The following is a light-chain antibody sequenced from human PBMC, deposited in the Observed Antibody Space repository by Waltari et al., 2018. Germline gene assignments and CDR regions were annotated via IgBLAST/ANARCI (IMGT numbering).Light chain of an antibody. J-gene: IGLJ3*02. CDR2: NFN. CDR1: RPNVRTKP. V-gene: IGLV1-44*01. Sequence: QSVLTQPPSASGTPGQTVPISCYGRRPNVRTKPLDWYQHIPGTAPKLLIYNFNQRPAGVPDRFSGSRSGTSASLAISGLHSEDESDYYCAAWDDGLNAWLFGGGTKLTVL. CDR3: AAWDDGLNAWL.